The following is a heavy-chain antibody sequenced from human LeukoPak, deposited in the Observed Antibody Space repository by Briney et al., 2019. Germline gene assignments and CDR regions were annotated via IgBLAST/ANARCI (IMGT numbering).Heavy chain of an antibody. CDR2: VNPDTGNT. Sequence: ASVKVSCKAAGYSFTTFHINWVRQAPGQGPEWMGWVNPDTGNTGFAQKFQGRVTITQNSSVTTVYMELSSLTSEDTAVYYCARASVRGVIMWYFQHWGQGTLVTVSS. J-gene: IGHJ1*01. CDR1: GYSFTTFH. V-gene: IGHV1-8*03. CDR3: ARASVRGVIMWYFQH. D-gene: IGHD3-10*01.